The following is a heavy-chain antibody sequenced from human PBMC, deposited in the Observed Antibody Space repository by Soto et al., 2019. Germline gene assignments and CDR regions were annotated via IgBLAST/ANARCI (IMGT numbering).Heavy chain of an antibody. CDR1: GFSLSNAGLG. CDR2: IFSNDEK. V-gene: IGHV2-26*01. D-gene: IGHD6-13*01. CDR3: APTYSTSWYFFDP. J-gene: IGHJ5*02. Sequence: KESGPVLVKPTETLTLTCTVSGFSLSNAGLGVSWIRQPPGKALEWLAHIFSNDEKSYSTSLKSRLTISKDTSKSQVVLTMTNMDPVDTATYYCAPTYSTSWYFFDPWGQGTLVTVSS.